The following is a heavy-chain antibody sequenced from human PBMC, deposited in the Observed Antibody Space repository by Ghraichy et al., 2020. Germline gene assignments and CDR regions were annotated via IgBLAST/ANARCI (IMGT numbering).Heavy chain of an antibody. J-gene: IGHJ6*02. CDR2: ISGYNGYT. V-gene: IGHV1-18*01. CDR1: GYTFTNYG. D-gene: IGHD3-10*01. CDR3: ARALSGSGSYYYPYYGMDV. Sequence: SVKVSCKASGYTFTNYGIGWVRQAPGQGLEWMGWISGYNGYTYYAQNIQGRVTMTTDTSTTTAYMELRSLESDDTAVYYGARALSGSGSYYYPYYGMDVWGQGTTVTVSS.